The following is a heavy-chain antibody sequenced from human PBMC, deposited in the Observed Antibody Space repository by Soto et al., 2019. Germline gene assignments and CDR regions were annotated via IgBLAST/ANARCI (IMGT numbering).Heavy chain of an antibody. CDR3: ATATISPVSATFHHYGMDV. J-gene: IGHJ6*02. D-gene: IGHD6-25*01. Sequence: QVQLVQSGAEVRKPGSSVKVSCQTSGGTFNNFAFTWVRQAPGQGLEWLGGIMPVFDTTNYAASFQGRITITADDLRNTVYMEMKTLRFDDTAVYYCATATISPVSATFHHYGMDVWGQGTTFTVSS. CDR2: IMPVFDTT. V-gene: IGHV1-69*01. CDR1: GGTFNNFA.